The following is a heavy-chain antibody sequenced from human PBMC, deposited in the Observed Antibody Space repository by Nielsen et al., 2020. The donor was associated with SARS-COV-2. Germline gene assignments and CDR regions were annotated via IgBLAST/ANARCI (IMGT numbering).Heavy chain of an antibody. CDR1: GGSISSSNW. D-gene: IGHD3-22*01. CDR2: IYHSGST. J-gene: IGHJ4*02. CDR3: ARVDGDYYDSSGYLDY. Sequence: SETLSLTCAVSGGSISSSNWWSWVRQPPGKGLEWIGEIYHSGSTNYNPSLKSRVTISVDKSKNQFSLKLSSVTAADTAVYYCARVDGDYYDSSGYLDYWGQGTLVTVSS. V-gene: IGHV4-4*02.